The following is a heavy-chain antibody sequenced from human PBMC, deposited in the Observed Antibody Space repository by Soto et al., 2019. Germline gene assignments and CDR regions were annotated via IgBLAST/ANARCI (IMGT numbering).Heavy chain of an antibody. V-gene: IGHV3-23*01. CDR3: AKVVKSYGYVDAFDI. CDR2: ISGSGGST. J-gene: IGHJ3*02. D-gene: IGHD5-18*01. CDR1: GFTFSSYA. Sequence: GGSLRLSCAASGFTFSSYAMSWVRQAPGKGLEWVSAISGSGGSTYYADSVKGRFTISRDNSKNTLYLQMNSRRAEDTAVYYCAKVVKSYGYVDAFDIWGQGTMVTVSS.